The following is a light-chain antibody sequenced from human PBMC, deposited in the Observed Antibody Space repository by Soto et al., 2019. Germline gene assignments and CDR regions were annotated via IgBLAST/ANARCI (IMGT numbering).Light chain of an antibody. V-gene: IGKV3-20*01. Sequence: EIVLTQSPGSLSFSTGERATLSVMASQSVSSNSLAWFQQKPGQAPRLLIYGASNRATGIPDRFSGSGSATDFTLTISRLEPEDFALYYCQHYGRSPITFGQGTRLEIK. CDR3: QHYGRSPIT. CDR1: QSVSSNS. CDR2: GAS. J-gene: IGKJ5*01.